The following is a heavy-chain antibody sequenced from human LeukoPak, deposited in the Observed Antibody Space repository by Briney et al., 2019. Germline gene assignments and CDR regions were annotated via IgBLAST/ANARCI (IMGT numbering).Heavy chain of an antibody. CDR1: GGSISSYY. CDR3: ARGIVLLDAFDI. CDR2: IYYTGST. V-gene: IGHV4-59*08. D-gene: IGHD3-22*01. J-gene: IGHJ3*02. Sequence: SETLSLTCTVSGGSISSYYWSWIRQPPGKGLEWIGYIYYTGSTNYNPPLKSRVTISVDTSKNQFSLKLSSVTVADTAVYFCARGIVLLDAFDIWGQGTMVTVSS.